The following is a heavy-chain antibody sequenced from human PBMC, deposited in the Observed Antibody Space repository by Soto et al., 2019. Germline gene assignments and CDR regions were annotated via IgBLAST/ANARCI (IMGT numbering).Heavy chain of an antibody. V-gene: IGHV3-30*03. CDR3: AGSMPMIGGTFDP. D-gene: IGHD3-22*01. CDR1: GFTFSSYG. CDR2: ISYDGSNK. Sequence: LRLSCAASGFTFSSYGMHWVRQAPGKGLEWVAVISYDGSNKYYADSVKGRFTISRDNSKNTLYLQMNSLRAEDTAVYYCAGSMPMIGGTFDPWGPGTLVTVS. J-gene: IGHJ5*02.